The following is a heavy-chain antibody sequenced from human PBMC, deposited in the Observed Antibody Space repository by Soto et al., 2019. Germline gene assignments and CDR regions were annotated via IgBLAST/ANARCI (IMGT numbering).Heavy chain of an antibody. J-gene: IGHJ4*02. Sequence: SETLSLTCTVSGGSMSSFSWIWIRQPPGRGLEWIGYIYNSGRTVYNPSLKSRLTISMDTSKSQFSLRLTSVTAADAAIYYCAGDYGSGTGSYRFDFWGQGALVTVSS. CDR1: GGSMSSFS. V-gene: IGHV4-59*01. D-gene: IGHD3-10*01. CDR3: AGDYGSGTGSYRFDF. CDR2: IYNSGRT.